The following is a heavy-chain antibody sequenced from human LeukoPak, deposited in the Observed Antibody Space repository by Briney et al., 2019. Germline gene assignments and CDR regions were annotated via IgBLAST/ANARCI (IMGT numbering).Heavy chain of an antibody. CDR2: NYYSGSDSS. CDR3: ARGSDYGSGSQYYYYYYMDV. CDR1: GGSISSGDYY. V-gene: IGHV4-30-4*01. D-gene: IGHD3-10*01. J-gene: IGHJ6*03. Sequence: PSQTLSLTCTVSGGSISSGDYYGQWIRQPPRGVEWSIGYNYYSGSDSSYYSPSLKSRVTMSVDTSKNQFSLKLSSVTAADTADYYCARGSDYGSGSQYYYYYYMDVWGKGTTVTVSS.